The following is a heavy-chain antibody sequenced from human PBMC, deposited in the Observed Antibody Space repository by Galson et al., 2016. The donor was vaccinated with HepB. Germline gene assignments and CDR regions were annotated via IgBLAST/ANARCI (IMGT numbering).Heavy chain of an antibody. J-gene: IGHJ4*02. CDR1: GYTFTAFY. Sequence: QSGAEVKKPGASVKVSCKTSGYTFTAFYIHWVRQAPGQGLEWMGRINPNNGGTNYAQKFQGRVTMTTDTSINTAYMALSRLRSDDTAVYYCVRLITAITTHVRHFDYWGQGTLVTVSS. D-gene: IGHD1-20*01. CDR3: VRLITAITTHVRHFDY. V-gene: IGHV1-2*06. CDR2: INPNNGGT.